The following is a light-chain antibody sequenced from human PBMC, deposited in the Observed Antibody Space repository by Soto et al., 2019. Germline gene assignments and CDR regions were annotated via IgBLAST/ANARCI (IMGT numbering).Light chain of an antibody. V-gene: IGKV1-12*01. CDR1: QDISDW. Sequence: DIQMTQSPSSVSASVGDRVTITCRASQDISDWLAWHQQKPGKAPKLLIYAATTLHSGVPSRFSGSGSGTDFPLTLSSLQPEDFATYYCQQGHTFPLTFGGGTKVEIK. J-gene: IGKJ4*01. CDR3: QQGHTFPLT. CDR2: AAT.